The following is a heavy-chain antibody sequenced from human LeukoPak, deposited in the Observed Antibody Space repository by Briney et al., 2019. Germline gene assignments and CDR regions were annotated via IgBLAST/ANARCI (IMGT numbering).Heavy chain of an antibody. Sequence: PSETLSLTCTVSGGSISGSSYYWGWIRQPPGKGLEWIGEINHSGSTNYNPSLKSRVTISVDTSKNQFSLKLSSVTAADTAVYYCASTVTAYYYYGMDVWGQGTTVTVSS. CDR2: INHSGST. J-gene: IGHJ6*02. D-gene: IGHD4-17*01. V-gene: IGHV4-39*07. CDR1: GGSISGSSYY. CDR3: ASTVTAYYYYGMDV.